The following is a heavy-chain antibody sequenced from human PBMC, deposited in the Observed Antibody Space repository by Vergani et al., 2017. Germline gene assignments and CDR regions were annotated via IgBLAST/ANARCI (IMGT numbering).Heavy chain of an antibody. CDR3: AREDPSYKRLDP. D-gene: IGHD1-1*01. Sequence: QVHLQESGPGLVKPAQTLSLTCRVSGDSISSGTHYWSWIRKPPGKGLEWIGHIYYTGNTYYNPSLESRVVISVDTSKYQFSLKLTSVTAADAAEYFCAREDPSYKRLDPWGQGTRVTVSP. V-gene: IGHV4-30-4*08. J-gene: IGHJ5*02. CDR1: GDSISSGTHY. CDR2: IYYTGNT.